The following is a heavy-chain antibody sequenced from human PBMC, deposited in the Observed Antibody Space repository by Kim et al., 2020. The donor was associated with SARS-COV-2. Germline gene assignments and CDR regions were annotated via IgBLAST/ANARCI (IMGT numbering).Heavy chain of an antibody. Sequence: GGSLRLSCAASGFTFNDYAMSWVRQAPGKGLEWVSAISGSGASTYYADSVKGRFTISRDNSKNTLYLQMNSLRAEDTALYYCAKGSDSSGRVSDSWGQGTPVTVSS. CDR1: GFTFNDYA. J-gene: IGHJ5*01. D-gene: IGHD3-22*01. CDR2: ISGSGAST. V-gene: IGHV3-23*01. CDR3: AKGSDSSGRVSDS.